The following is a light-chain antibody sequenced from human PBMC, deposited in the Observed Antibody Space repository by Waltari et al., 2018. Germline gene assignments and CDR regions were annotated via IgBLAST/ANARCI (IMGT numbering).Light chain of an antibody. CDR1: SSNIGAGYD. Sequence: QSVLTQPPSVSGAPGQRVTISCPGSSSNIGAGYDVHWYQQLPGTAPKLLIYGNNNRPSGGPDRFSGSKSGTSAALAITGLQAEDEADYYCQSYDISLSVVFGGGTKLTVL. CDR2: GNN. CDR3: QSYDISLSVV. V-gene: IGLV1-40*01. J-gene: IGLJ3*02.